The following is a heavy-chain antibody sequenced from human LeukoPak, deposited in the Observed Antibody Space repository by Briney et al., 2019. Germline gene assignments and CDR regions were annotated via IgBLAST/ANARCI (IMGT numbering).Heavy chain of an antibody. CDR1: GGSISSSSYY. CDR2: IYYSGST. D-gene: IGHD6-19*01. J-gene: IGHJ4*02. V-gene: IGHV4-39*01. CDR3: ARRGYSSGWYPLDY. Sequence: PSETLSLTCTVSGGSISSSSYYWGWIRQPPGKGLEWIGSIYYSGSTYYNPSLKSRVTISVDTSKNQFSLKLSSVTAADTAVYYCARRGYSSGWYPLDYWGQGTLVTVSS.